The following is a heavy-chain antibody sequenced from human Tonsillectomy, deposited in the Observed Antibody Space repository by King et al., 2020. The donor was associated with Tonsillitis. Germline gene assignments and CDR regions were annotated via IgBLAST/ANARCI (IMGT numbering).Heavy chain of an antibody. CDR3: SRGGSLAVSGNVRVKDAFDI. D-gene: IGHD6-19*01. Sequence: VQLQESGPGLVKPSETLSLTCAVSGYSISSGYYWGWIRQPPGKGLEWIGSIYHSGSTYYNPSLKSRVTISVDTSKNQFSLKLSSVTAADTAVYYCSRGGSLAVSGNVRVKDAFDIWGQGTMVTVSS. CDR2: IYHSGST. CDR1: GYSISSGYY. V-gene: IGHV4-38-2*01. J-gene: IGHJ3*02.